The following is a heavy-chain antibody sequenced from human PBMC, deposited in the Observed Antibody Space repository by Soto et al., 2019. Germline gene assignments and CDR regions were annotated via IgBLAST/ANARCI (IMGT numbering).Heavy chain of an antibody. V-gene: IGHV5-51*01. J-gene: IGHJ6*04. CDR2: IYPGDSDT. CDR3: ARQGVATIKALYYYYYGVDV. D-gene: IGHD5-12*01. CDR1: GYSFTSYW. Sequence: GESLKISCEGSGYSFTSYWIGWVRQMPGKGLEWMGIIYPGDSDTRYSPSFQGQVTISADKSISAAYLQWSSLKASDTAMYYCARQGVATIKALYYYYYGVDVWGEGTTVTVSS.